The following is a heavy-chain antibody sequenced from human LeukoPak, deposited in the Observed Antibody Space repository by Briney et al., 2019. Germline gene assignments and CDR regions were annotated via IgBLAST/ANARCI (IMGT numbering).Heavy chain of an antibody. D-gene: IGHD3-16*02. V-gene: IGHV4-34*01. J-gene: IGHJ6*03. CDR1: GGSFSGYY. Sequence: KSSETLSLTCAVYGGSFSGYYWSWIRQPPGKGLEWIGEINHSGSTNYNPSLKGRVTISVDTSKNQFSLKLSSVTAADTAVYYCARVGMITFGGVIAYYYYYYMDVWGKGTTVTVSS. CDR3: ARVGMITFGGVIAYYYYYYMDV. CDR2: INHSGST.